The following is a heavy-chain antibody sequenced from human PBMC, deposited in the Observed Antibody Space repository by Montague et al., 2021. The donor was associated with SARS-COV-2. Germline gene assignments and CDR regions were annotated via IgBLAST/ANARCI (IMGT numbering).Heavy chain of an antibody. CDR2: VYSNGGT. CDR3: ARHVNYYDSRSYLL. CDR1: GVSVINDINH. V-gene: IGHV4-39*01. J-gene: IGHJ4*02. Sequence: SETLSLTCSMSGVSVINDINHWAWIRQPPGKGLEWIGSVYSNGGTYTXPSLSSRLSTSVDTSNSQFSLTLSSVTAADTAFYYCARHVNYYDSRSYLLWGQGANVTVSS. D-gene: IGHD3-22*01.